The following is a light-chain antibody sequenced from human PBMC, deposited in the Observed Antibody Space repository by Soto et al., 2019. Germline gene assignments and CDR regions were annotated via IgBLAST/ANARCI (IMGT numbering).Light chain of an antibody. Sequence: ETVMTQSPATLSVSPGERATLSFMASQSVSGNLAWYQQKPGQAPRLLIYGASTRATGIPARFSGSGSGTEFTLTISSLQSEDFAVYYCQQYKNWPPITFGQGTRLEIK. CDR2: GAS. V-gene: IGKV3-15*01. J-gene: IGKJ5*01. CDR1: QSVSGN. CDR3: QQYKNWPPIT.